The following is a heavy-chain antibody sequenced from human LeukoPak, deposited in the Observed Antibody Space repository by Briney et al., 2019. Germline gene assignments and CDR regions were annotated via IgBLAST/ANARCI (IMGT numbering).Heavy chain of an antibody. D-gene: IGHD4-17*01. Sequence: GGSLRLSCAVSGFTFSNFWMSWVRQAPGRGLEWVANIHPEGNEKYHVESVKGRFTISRDNAKNSLYLQMNSLRAEDTAVYYCASDTVTSFYWGQGTLVTVSS. CDR3: ASDTVTSFY. CDR1: GFTFSNFW. V-gene: IGHV3-7*01. CDR2: IHPEGNEK. J-gene: IGHJ4*02.